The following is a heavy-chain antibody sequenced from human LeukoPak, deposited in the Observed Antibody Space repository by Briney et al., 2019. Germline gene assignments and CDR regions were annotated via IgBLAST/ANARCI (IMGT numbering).Heavy chain of an antibody. CDR1: GGSISSGGYS. V-gene: IGHV4-30-2*01. J-gene: IGHJ5*02. CDR2: IYHSGST. CDR3: ARTDSSGYYYWFDP. D-gene: IGHD3-22*01. Sequence: PSQTLSLTCAVSGGSISSGGYSWSWIRQPPGKGLEWIGYIYHSGSTYYNPSLKSRVTISVDRSKNQFSLKLSSVTAADTAVYYCARTDSSGYYYWFDPWGQGTLVTVSS.